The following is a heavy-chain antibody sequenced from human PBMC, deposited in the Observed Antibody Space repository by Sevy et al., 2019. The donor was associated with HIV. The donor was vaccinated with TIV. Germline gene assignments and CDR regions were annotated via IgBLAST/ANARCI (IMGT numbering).Heavy chain of an antibody. J-gene: IGHJ6*02. CDR2: IYSGSST. CDR3: AREYCTSTSCHYYFGMDV. V-gene: IGHV3-53*01. Sequence: GGSLRLSCVASGFSVSNSYMSWVRQAPGKGLEWVSVIYSGSSTYYADSVKGRFSISRDNSKNTVYLQMNILRADDTAVYYCAREYCTSTSCHYYFGMDVWGQGTTVTVSS. CDR1: GFSVSNSY. D-gene: IGHD2-2*01.